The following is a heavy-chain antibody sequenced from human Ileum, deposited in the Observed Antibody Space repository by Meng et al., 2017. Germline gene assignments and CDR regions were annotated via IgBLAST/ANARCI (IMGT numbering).Heavy chain of an antibody. D-gene: IGHD4-17*01. Sequence: QLQESAPGLVTPPVPLSLTCTGSGGSISSYYWSCIRQHAGKGLEWIGRIYTSWSTNYNPSLKSRVTMSVDTSKNQFSLKLSSVTAADTAVYYCARDVVPTVTYYYNWFDPWGQGTLVTVSS. CDR2: IYTSWST. CDR3: ARDVVPTVTYYYNWFDP. J-gene: IGHJ5*02. V-gene: IGHV4-4*07. CDR1: GGSISSYY.